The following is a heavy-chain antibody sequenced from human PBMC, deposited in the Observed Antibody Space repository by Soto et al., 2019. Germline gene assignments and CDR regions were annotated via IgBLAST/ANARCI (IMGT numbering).Heavy chain of an antibody. Sequence: SVKVSCKASGGTFSSYAISWVRQAPGQGLEWMGGIIPIFGTANYAQKFRGRVTITADKSTSTAYMELSSLRSEDTAVYYCAKSGSGWYSADYWGQGTLVTVSS. D-gene: IGHD6-19*01. J-gene: IGHJ4*02. CDR3: AKSGSGWYSADY. V-gene: IGHV1-69*06. CDR1: GGTFSSYA. CDR2: IIPIFGTA.